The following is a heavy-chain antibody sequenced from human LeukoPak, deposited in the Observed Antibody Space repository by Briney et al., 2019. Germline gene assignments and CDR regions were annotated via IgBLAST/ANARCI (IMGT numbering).Heavy chain of an antibody. CDR3: AAYGWFVPD. Sequence: GASVKVSCKASGYTFTGYYMHWVRQAPGKGLEWMGWINPNSGGTYYAHTFQGRVTITRDTSINTLYMELSRLRSDDTAVYYCAAYGWFVPDWGQGTLVTVSS. CDR2: INPNSGGT. J-gene: IGHJ1*01. D-gene: IGHD3-10*01. CDR1: GYTFTGYY. V-gene: IGHV1-2*02.